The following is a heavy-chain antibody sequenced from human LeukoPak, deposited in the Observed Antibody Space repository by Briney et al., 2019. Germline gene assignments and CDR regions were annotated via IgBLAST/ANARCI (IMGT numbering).Heavy chain of an antibody. D-gene: IGHD6-19*01. J-gene: IGHJ4*02. CDR2: ISGSGGST. CDR3: AKQSRSSGWYPIDY. V-gene: IGHV3-23*01. Sequence: PGRSLRLSCAASGFTFNTYNMFWVRQAPGKGLEWVSAISGSGGSTYYADSVKGRFTISRDNSKNTLYLQMNSLRAEDTAVYYCAKQSRSSGWYPIDYWGQGTLVTVSS. CDR1: GFTFNTYN.